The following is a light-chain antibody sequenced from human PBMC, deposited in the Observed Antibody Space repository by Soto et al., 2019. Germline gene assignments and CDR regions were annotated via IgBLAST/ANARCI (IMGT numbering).Light chain of an antibody. J-gene: IGKJ2*01. V-gene: IGKV1-27*01. Sequence: DIQMTQSPSSLSASVGDRVTITCRASQGISDYLAWYQQKPGKVPKFLIYGASTLQSGVPSRFSGSRSGTDFTLTISSLQPEDVATYYCQRYNDYQYIFGQGTKLEIK. CDR1: QGISDY. CDR2: GAS. CDR3: QRYNDYQYI.